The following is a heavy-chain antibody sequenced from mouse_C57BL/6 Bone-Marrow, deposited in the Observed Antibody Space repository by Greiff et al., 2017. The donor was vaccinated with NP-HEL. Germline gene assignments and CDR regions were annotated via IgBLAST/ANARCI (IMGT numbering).Heavy chain of an antibody. CDR3: ARCWDRSWFAY. V-gene: IGHV5-9*01. J-gene: IGHJ3*01. CDR2: ISGGGGNT. Sequence: EVQGVESGGGLVKPGGSLKLSCAASGFTFSSYTMSWVRQTPEKRLEWVATISGGGGNTYYPDSVKGRFTISRDNAKNTLYLQMSSLRSEDTALYYCARCWDRSWFAYWGQGTLVTVSA. CDR1: GFTFSSYT. D-gene: IGHD3-3*01.